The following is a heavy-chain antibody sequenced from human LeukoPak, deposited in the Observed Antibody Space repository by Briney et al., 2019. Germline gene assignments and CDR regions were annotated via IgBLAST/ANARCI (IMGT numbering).Heavy chain of an antibody. D-gene: IGHD6-13*01. J-gene: IGHJ4*02. Sequence: GGSLRLSCAASGFTFSSYAMHWVRQAPGKGLEWVAVISYDGSNKYYADSVKGRFTISRDNSKNTLYLQMNSLRAEDTAVYYCARVRYSSSWYSTFDYWGQGTLVTVSS. CDR3: ARVRYSSSWYSTFDY. CDR2: ISYDGSNK. CDR1: GFTFSSYA. V-gene: IGHV3-30-3*01.